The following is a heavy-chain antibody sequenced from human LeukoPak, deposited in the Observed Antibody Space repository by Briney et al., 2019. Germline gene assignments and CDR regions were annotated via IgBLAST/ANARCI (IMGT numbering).Heavy chain of an antibody. J-gene: IGHJ3*02. CDR3: AKGRNYLDAFDI. Sequence: GGSLRLSCAAPGFTFSSYAISWVRQVPGKGLEWVSAISGGGGSTHFADPVKGRFTISRDNSKNTLYLQMDSLRAEDTAVYYCAKGRNYLDAFDIWGQGTMVTVSS. CDR1: GFTFSSYA. D-gene: IGHD5-24*01. V-gene: IGHV3-23*01. CDR2: ISGGGGST.